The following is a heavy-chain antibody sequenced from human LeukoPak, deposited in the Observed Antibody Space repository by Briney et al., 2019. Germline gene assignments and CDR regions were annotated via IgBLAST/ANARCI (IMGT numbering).Heavy chain of an antibody. CDR1: GFTFSSYW. CDR3: ASIQLWFRYYFDY. V-gene: IGHV3-7*03. CDR2: IKQDGSEK. D-gene: IGHD5-18*01. Sequence: GGSLRLSCAASGFTFSSYWMSWVRQAPGKGPEWVANIKQDGSEKYYVDSVKGRFTISRDNAKNSLYLQMNSLRAEDTAVYYCASIQLWFRYYFDYWGQGTLVTVSS. J-gene: IGHJ4*02.